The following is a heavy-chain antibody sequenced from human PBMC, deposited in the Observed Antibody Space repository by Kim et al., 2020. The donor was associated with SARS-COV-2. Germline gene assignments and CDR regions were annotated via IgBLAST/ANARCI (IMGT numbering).Heavy chain of an antibody. CDR3: ARDRRVLGSRYYYYGMDV. CDR1: GFTFSSYE. D-gene: IGHD3-10*01. Sequence: GGSLRLSCAASGFTFSSYEMNWVRQAPGKGLEWVSYISSSGSTIYYADSVKGRFTISRDNAKNSLYLQMNSLRAEDTAVYYCARDRRVLGSRYYYYGMDVWGEGTTVTVAS. J-gene: IGHJ6*04. V-gene: IGHV3-48*03. CDR2: ISSSGSTI.